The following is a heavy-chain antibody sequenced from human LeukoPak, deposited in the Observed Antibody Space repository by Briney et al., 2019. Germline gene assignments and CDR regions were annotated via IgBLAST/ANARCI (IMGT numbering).Heavy chain of an antibody. D-gene: IGHD1-14*01. CDR1: GYTFGDFY. Sequence: ASVKVSYKTSGYTFGDFYIHWVRQAPGQGLEWMGIIIPSGGRTRYAQKFQGRLTMTRDMSTSTVHMELSSLTSEDTAIYYCASGRGYWGQGTLVIVSS. V-gene: IGHV1-46*01. CDR2: IIPSGGRT. J-gene: IGHJ4*02. CDR3: ASGRGY.